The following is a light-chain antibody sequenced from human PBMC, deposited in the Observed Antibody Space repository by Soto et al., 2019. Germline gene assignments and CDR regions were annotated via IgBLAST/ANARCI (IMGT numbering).Light chain of an antibody. CDR2: KAS. CDR1: QTISSW. J-gene: IGKJ1*01. CDR3: QQSYSTPRT. V-gene: IGKV1-5*03. Sequence: DIQMTQSPSTLSGSVGDRVTITCRASQTISSWLAWYQQKPGKAPKLLIYKASTLKSGVPSRFSGSGSGTDFTLTISSLQPEDFATYYCQQSYSTPRTFGQGTNVDIK.